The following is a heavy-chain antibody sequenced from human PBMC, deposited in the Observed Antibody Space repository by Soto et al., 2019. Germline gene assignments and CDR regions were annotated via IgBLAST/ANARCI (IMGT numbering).Heavy chain of an antibody. CDR2: IFYTRDT. J-gene: IGHJ2*01. CDR1: GGSVSNASFY. Sequence: QVQLQESGPGLVKPSETLSLTCSVSGGSVSNASFYWNWIRQAPGTGLEYIGYIFYTRDTNYNPSLSTRVTISLDTSKNLFSLKLNSMTAADTAVYYCVRVLDSGWYADLWGRGTLVTVSS. V-gene: IGHV4-61*03. CDR3: VRVLDSGWYADL. D-gene: IGHD1-26*01.